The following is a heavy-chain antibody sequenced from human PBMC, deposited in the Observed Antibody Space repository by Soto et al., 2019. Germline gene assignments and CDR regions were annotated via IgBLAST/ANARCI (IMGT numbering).Heavy chain of an antibody. V-gene: IGHV1-8*01. CDR3: ARSTNDYGDRH. CDR1: GYTFTSYD. D-gene: IGHD4-17*01. J-gene: IGHJ4*02. CDR2: MNPNSGNT. Sequence: QVQVVQSGAEVKKPGDSVKVSCKASGYTFTSYDINWVRKATGQGLEWMGWMNPNSGNTGYAPKFQGRVTSTRNTSMSTAYMELSSLSSEDTAVYYCARSTNDYGDRHLGQGTLFTVSS.